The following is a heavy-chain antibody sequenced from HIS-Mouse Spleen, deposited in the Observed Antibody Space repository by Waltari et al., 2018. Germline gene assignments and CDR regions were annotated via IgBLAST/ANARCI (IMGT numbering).Heavy chain of an antibody. J-gene: IGHJ3*02. CDR1: GGSISSYY. CDR2: IYYSGST. D-gene: IGHD3-3*01. Sequence: QVQLQESGPGLVKPSETLSLTCTVSGGSISSYYWSWIRQPPGKGLEWIGYIYYSGSTNSNPSLKSRVTISVDTSKNQFSLKLSSVTAADTAVYYCARGGDFADAFDIWGQGTMVTVSS. CDR3: ARGGDFADAFDI. V-gene: IGHV4-59*01.